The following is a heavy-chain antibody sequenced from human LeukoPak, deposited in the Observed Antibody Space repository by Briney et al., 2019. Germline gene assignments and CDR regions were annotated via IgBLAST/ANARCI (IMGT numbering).Heavy chain of an antibody. V-gene: IGHV3-74*01. CDR1: GFTFSSYW. D-gene: IGHD4-17*01. J-gene: IGHJ4*02. CDR3: ARSHGDYAPFDY. Sequence: GGSLRLSCAAPGFTFSSYWMHWVRQAPGKGLVWVSRLNSDGNSTSYADSVKGRFTISRDNAKNTLYLQMNSLRAEDTAVYFCARSHGDYAPFDYWGQGTLVSVSS. CDR2: LNSDGNST.